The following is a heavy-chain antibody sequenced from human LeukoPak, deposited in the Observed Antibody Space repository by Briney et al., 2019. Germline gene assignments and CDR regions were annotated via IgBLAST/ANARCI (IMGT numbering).Heavy chain of an antibody. CDR1: GFTFSDYY. V-gene: IGHV3-11*01. D-gene: IGHD3-22*01. Sequence: GGSLRLSCAASGFTFSDYYMSWIRQAPGKGLEWVSYISSSCSTIYYADSVKGRFTISRDNAKNSLYLQMNSLRAEDTAVYYCARSRSSGYLNFDYWGQGTLVTVSS. J-gene: IGHJ4*02. CDR2: ISSSCSTI. CDR3: ARSRSSGYLNFDY.